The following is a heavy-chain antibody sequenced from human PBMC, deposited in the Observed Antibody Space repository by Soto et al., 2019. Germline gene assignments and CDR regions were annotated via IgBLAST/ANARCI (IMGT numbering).Heavy chain of an antibody. CDR1: GFTFSSFA. J-gene: IGHJ4*02. CDR3: AKDPPTTGTTFDY. CDR2: INKSGGST. D-gene: IGHD1-1*01. V-gene: IGHV3-23*01. Sequence: PVGSLRLSCAASGFTFSSFAMSWVGQAPGKGLEWVSTINKSGGSTYYADSVKGRFTISRDNSKNMLFLQINGLRAEDTAVYYCAKDPPTTGTTFDYWGRGTLVTVSS.